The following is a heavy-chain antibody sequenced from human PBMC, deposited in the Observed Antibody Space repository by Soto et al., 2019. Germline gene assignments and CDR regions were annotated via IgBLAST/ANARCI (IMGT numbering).Heavy chain of an antibody. J-gene: IGHJ4*02. Sequence: GGSLRLSCAASGFTFSSDGMHWVRQAPGKGLEWVAVIWYDGSNKYYADSVKGRFTISRDNSKNTLYLQMNSLRAEDTAVYYCARDSPYSSGAFDYWGQGTLVTVSS. V-gene: IGHV3-33*01. CDR1: GFTFSSDG. CDR2: IWYDGSNK. CDR3: ARDSPYSSGAFDY. D-gene: IGHD6-19*01.